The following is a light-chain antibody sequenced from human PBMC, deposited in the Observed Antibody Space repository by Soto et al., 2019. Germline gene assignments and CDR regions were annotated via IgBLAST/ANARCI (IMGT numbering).Light chain of an antibody. CDR1: QSISSW. CDR3: QQYNSLWT. CDR2: KAS. J-gene: IGKJ1*01. V-gene: IGKV1-5*03. Sequence: DIQMTQSPSTLSASVGDRVTITCRASQSISSWLAWYQQKPGKAPKLMIYKASSLESGVPSRFSGSVAGTVFTLTISSVHLDDVAAYYRQQYNSLWTFGQGTKVEIK.